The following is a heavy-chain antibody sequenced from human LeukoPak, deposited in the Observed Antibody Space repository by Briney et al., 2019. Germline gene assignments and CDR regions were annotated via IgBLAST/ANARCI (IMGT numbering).Heavy chain of an antibody. V-gene: IGHV1-8*01. D-gene: IGHD6-13*01. CDR2: LNLNSGNT. J-gene: IGHJ6*02. CDR1: GYTFTSYD. CDR3: ARFPASSRFYFYYYGMDV. Sequence: ASVKVSCKASGYTFTSYDINWVGQAPGQGLEWMGGLNLNSGNTGYAQKFQGRVTMTRNTSISTPYMELSSLRSEDTAVYYCARFPASSRFYFYYYGMDVWLQGTTATVPS.